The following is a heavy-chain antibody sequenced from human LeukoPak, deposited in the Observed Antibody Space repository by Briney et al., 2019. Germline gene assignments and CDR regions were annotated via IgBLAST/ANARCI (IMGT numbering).Heavy chain of an antibody. CDR2: IIPIFGTA. CDR1: GGTFSSYA. Sequence: GASVKVSCKASGGTFSSYAISWVRQAPGQGLEWMGGIIPIFGTANYAQEFQGRVTITTDESTSTAYMELSSLRSEDTAVYYCASQSIAVAVLFDYWGQGTLVTVSS. J-gene: IGHJ4*02. D-gene: IGHD6-19*01. CDR3: ASQSIAVAVLFDY. V-gene: IGHV1-69*05.